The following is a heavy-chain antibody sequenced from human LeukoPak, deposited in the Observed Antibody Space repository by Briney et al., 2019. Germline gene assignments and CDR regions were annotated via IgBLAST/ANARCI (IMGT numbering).Heavy chain of an antibody. CDR2: INPNSGGT. CDR1: GYTFTGYY. J-gene: IGHJ4*02. V-gene: IGHV1-2*02. D-gene: IGHD3-9*01. CDR3: ARLRYFDWLLPYFDY. Sequence: ASVKVSCKASGYTFTGYYMHWVRQAPGQGLEWMGWINPNSGGTNYAQKFQGRVTMTRDTSISTAYMELSRLRSDDTAVYYCARLRYFDWLLPYFDYWGQGTLVTVSS.